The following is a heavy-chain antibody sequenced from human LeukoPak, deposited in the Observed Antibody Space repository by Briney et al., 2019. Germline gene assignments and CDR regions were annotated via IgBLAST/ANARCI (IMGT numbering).Heavy chain of an antibody. V-gene: IGHV1-46*01. CDR1: GYTFTSYY. CDR3: ARELLPAVTEGWFDP. Sequence: ASVKVSCKASGYTFTSYYMHWLRQAPGQGLEWMGIINPSGGSTSYAQKFQGRVTMTRDTSISTAYMELSSLTSDDTAVYYCARELLPAVTEGWFDPWGQGTLVTVSS. D-gene: IGHD2-2*01. CDR2: INPSGGST. J-gene: IGHJ5*02.